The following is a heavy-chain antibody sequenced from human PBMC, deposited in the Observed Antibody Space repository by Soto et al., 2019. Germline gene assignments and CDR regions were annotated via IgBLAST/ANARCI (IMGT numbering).Heavy chain of an antibody. D-gene: IGHD3-10*01. J-gene: IGHJ6*02. V-gene: IGHV4-59*01. CDR3: AISRGHRYYYSYYGMDV. CDR1: GGSISSYY. CDR2: IYYSGST. Sequence: SETLSLTCTVSGGSISSYYWSWIRQPPGKGLEWIGYIYYSGSTNYNPSLKSRVTISVDKSQNPLSLKLSSVTAADTAVYDCAISRGHRYYYSYYGMDVWGQGNTVTVSS.